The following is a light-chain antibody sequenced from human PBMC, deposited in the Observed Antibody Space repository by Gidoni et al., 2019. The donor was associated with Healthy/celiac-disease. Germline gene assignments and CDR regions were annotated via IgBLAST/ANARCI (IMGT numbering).Light chain of an antibody. CDR3: MQALQTPRT. V-gene: IGKV2-28*01. Sequence: DIELTQSPLFLPVTPGEPASISCRSSQSLLHRNGYNYLDWYLQEPGQSPQLLIYLGSNRASGVPDRFSGSGSGTDFTLKISRVEAEDVGVYYCMQALQTPRTFGQGTKLEIK. CDR1: QSLLHRNGYNY. J-gene: IGKJ2*01. CDR2: LGS.